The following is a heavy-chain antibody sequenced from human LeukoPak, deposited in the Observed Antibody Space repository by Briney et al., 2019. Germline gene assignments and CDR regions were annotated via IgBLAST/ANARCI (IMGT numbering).Heavy chain of an antibody. V-gene: IGHV1-2*02. CDR1: GYTFTGYY. D-gene: IGHD7-27*01. CDR3: ARVTSGTGDYFDY. Sequence: ASVKVSCKASGYTFTGYYMHWVRQAPGQGLEWMGWINPNSGGTNYAQKFQGRVTMTRDTSISTAYMELSGLRSDDTAVYYCARVTSGTGDYFDYWGQGTLVTVSS. J-gene: IGHJ4*02. CDR2: INPNSGGT.